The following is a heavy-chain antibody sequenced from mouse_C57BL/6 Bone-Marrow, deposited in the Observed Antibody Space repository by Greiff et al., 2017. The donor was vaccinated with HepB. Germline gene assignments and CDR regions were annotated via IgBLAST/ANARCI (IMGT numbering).Heavy chain of an antibody. D-gene: IGHD1-1*01. CDR1: GFTFSDYY. CDR2: ISNGGGST. J-gene: IGHJ1*03. CDR3: ARHPGSSYGYFDV. V-gene: IGHV5-12*01. Sequence: EVMLAESGGGLVQPGGSLKLSCAASGFTFSDYYMYWVRQTPEKRLEWVAYISNGGGSTYYPDTVKGRFTISRDNAKNTLYLQMSRLKSEDTAMYYCARHPGSSYGYFDVWGTGTTVTVSS.